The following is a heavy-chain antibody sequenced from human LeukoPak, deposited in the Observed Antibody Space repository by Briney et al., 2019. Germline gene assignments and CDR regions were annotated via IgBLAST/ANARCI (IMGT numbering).Heavy chain of an antibody. D-gene: IGHD3-10*01. V-gene: IGHV1-18*01. CDR3: ARRVGGTYYYGSGSYHFDY. CDR2: ISAYNGNT. J-gene: IGHJ4*02. Sequence: GASVKVSCKASGYTFTSYGISWVRQAPGQGLEWMGWISAYNGNTNYAQKLQGRVTMTTDTSTSTAYMELRSLGSDDTAVYYCARRVGGTYYYGSGSYHFDYWGQGTLVTVSS. CDR1: GYTFTSYG.